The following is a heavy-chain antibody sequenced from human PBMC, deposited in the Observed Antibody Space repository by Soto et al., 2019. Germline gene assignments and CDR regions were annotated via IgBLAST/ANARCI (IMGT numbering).Heavy chain of an antibody. J-gene: IGHJ3*02. CDR1: GDSISRIDYY. D-gene: IGHD3-22*01. CDR2: IYFRGNT. Sequence: QVQLQESGPGLVKPSQTLSLTCSVSGDSISRIDYYWTWIRQHPEKGLEWIGNIYFRGNTYYRPSLASRLTISVEPSENQFSLKLTSVTAADTAVYYCAREGGSYDSGGYLIRGAFDIWGQGTMVTVSS. V-gene: IGHV4-31*03. CDR3: AREGGSYDSGGYLIRGAFDI.